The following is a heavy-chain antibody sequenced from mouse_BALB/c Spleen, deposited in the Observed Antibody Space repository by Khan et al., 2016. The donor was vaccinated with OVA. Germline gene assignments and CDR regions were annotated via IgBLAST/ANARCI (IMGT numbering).Heavy chain of an antibody. V-gene: IGHV5-12*02. Sequence: EVELVESGGGLVQPGGSLKLSCATSGFTFSDYYMYWVRQTPEKRLEWVAYISNGGGSTYYPDTVKGRFTISRDNAKHTLYLQMSRLTSKDTAMDYCARQLYGAMDHWGQGTSVTVSS. D-gene: IGHD2-12*01. CDR1: GFTFSDYY. CDR2: ISNGGGST. J-gene: IGHJ4*01. CDR3: ARQLYGAMDH.